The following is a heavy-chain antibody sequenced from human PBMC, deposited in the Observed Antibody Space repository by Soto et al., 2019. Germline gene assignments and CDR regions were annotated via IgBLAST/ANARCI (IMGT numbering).Heavy chain of an antibody. CDR1: GFTFSSYA. V-gene: IGHV3-30-3*01. J-gene: IGHJ4*02. CDR3: ARDPVADCGGDCRTFDD. Sequence: QVQLVESGGGVVQPGRSLRLSCAASGFTFSSYAMHWVRQAPGKGLEWVAVISYDGSNKYYADSVKGRFTISRDNSKNTLYLQMNSLRAEDTVVYYCARDPVADCGGDCRTFDDWGQGTLFTVSS. CDR2: ISYDGSNK. D-gene: IGHD2-21*02.